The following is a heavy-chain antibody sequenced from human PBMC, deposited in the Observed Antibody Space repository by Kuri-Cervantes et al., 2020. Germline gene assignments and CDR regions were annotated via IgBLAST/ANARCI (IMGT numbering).Heavy chain of an antibody. CDR2: IYHSGST. J-gene: IGHJ4*02. CDR3: ARKPGYSSSWYYVQRN. CDR1: GGSISSSNW. V-gene: IGHV4-4*02. D-gene: IGHD6-13*01. Sequence: SETLSLTCAVSGGSISSSNWWSWVRQPPGKGLEWIGEIYHSGSTNYNPSLKSRVTISVDKSKNQFSLKLSSVTAADTAAYYCARKPGYSSSWYYVQRNWGQGTLVTVSS.